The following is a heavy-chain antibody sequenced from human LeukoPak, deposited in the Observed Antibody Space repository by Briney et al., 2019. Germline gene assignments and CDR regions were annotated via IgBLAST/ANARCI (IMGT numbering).Heavy chain of an antibody. J-gene: IGHJ4*02. Sequence: GGSLRLSCAASGFTFSDHYMDWVRQAPGKGLEWVGRTRNKANSYTTEYAASVKGRFTISRDDSKNSLYLQMNSLKTEDTAVYYCARVSVAYCGDDCYPYYFDYWGQGTLVTVSS. CDR3: ARVSVAYCGDDCYPYYFDY. D-gene: IGHD2-21*02. CDR2: TRNKANSYTT. CDR1: GFTFSDHY. V-gene: IGHV3-72*01.